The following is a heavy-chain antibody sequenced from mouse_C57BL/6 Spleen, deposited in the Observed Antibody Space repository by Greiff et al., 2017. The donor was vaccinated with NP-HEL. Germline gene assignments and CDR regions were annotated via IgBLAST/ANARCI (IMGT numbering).Heavy chain of an antibody. J-gene: IGHJ4*01. CDR3: ARGAQATPYAMDY. Sequence: VQLQQSGAELVKPGASVKLSCKASGYTFTSYWMQWVKQRPGQGLEWIGEIDPSDSYTNYNQKFKGKATLTVDTSSSTAYMQLSSLTSEDSAVYYCARGAQATPYAMDYWGQGTSVTVSS. CDR1: GYTFTSYW. CDR2: IDPSDSYT. V-gene: IGHV1-50*01. D-gene: IGHD3-2*02.